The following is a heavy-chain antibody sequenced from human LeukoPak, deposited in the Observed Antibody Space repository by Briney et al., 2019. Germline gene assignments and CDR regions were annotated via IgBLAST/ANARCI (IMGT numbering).Heavy chain of an antibody. Sequence: GGSLRLSCAAYGFTVSSNYMSWVRQAPGKGLEWVSVIYSGGSTYYADSVKGRFTISRDNSKNTLYLQMNSLRAEDTAVYYCARVITMVRGVITGDLWFDPWGQGTLVTVSS. J-gene: IGHJ5*02. D-gene: IGHD3-10*01. V-gene: IGHV3-53*01. CDR2: IYSGGST. CDR1: GFTVSSNY. CDR3: ARVITMVRGVITGDLWFDP.